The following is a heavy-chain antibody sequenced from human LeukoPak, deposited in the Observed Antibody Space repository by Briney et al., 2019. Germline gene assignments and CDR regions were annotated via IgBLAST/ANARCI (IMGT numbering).Heavy chain of an antibody. CDR1: GGSISSSSYY. V-gene: IGHV4-39*07. Sequence: SETLSLTCTVSGGSISSSSYYWGWIRQPPGKGLEWIGSIYYSGSTYYNPSLKSRVTISVDTSKNQFSLKLSSVTAADTAVYYCARDVITMVRGVIILGPWFDPWGQGTLVTVSS. J-gene: IGHJ5*02. CDR3: ARDVITMVRGVIILGPWFDP. CDR2: IYYSGST. D-gene: IGHD3-10*01.